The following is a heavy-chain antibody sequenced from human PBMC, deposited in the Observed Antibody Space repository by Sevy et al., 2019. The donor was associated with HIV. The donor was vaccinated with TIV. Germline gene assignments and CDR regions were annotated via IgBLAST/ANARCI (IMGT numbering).Heavy chain of an antibody. Sequence: RGSLRLSCAASGFTFSTSTMNWVRQAPGKGLEWVSLMTSSGSYILYADSVKGRFTISRDNAKNSVFLQMNSLRVEDTAVYYCVRDGWNYWGQRTLVTVSS. CDR3: VRDGWNY. CDR2: MTSSGSYI. V-gene: IGHV3-21*01. J-gene: IGHJ4*02. D-gene: IGHD2-15*01. CDR1: GFTFSTST.